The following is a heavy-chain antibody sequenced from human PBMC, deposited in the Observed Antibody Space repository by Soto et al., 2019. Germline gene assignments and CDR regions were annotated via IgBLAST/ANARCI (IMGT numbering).Heavy chain of an antibody. J-gene: IGHJ4*02. CDR3: ARLGSDFGVAYDY. CDR2: IYYSGST. Sequence: SETLSLTCTVSGGSISSSSYYWGWIRQPPGKGLEWIGSIYYSGSTYYNPSLKSRVTISVDTSKNQFSLKLSSVTAADTAVYYCARLGSDFGVAYDYWGQGTLVTVSS. CDR1: GGSISSSSYY. V-gene: IGHV4-39*01. D-gene: IGHD3-3*01.